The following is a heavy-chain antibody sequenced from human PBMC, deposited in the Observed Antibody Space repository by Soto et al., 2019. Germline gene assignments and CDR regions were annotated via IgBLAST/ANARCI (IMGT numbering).Heavy chain of an antibody. CDR1: GDSVSSNSAA. Sequence: PSQTLSLTCAISGDSVSSNSAAWNWIRQSPSRGLEWLGRTYYRSKWYNDYAVSVKSRITINPDTSKNQFSLQLNSVTPEDTAVYYCAKDRYPAVYYDILTGYPGLFDYWGQGTLVTVSS. V-gene: IGHV6-1*01. D-gene: IGHD3-9*01. CDR3: AKDRYPAVYYDILTGYPGLFDY. J-gene: IGHJ4*02. CDR2: TYYRSKWYN.